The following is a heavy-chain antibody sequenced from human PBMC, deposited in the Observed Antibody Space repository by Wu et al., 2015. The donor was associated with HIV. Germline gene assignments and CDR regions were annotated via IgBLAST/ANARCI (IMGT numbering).Heavy chain of an antibody. J-gene: IGHJ4*02. V-gene: IGHV1-2*02. CDR2: INPNSGGT. Sequence: QVQLVQSGAEVKKPGASVKVSCQASGYTFTDYYIHWVRQAPGQGLEWMGWINPNSGGTNYAQKFQGTVTVTRDTPIGTAYMELSRLRSDDTAVYYCARGDYANCDFWSAYPSYWGQGTLVTVSP. CDR3: ARGDYANCDFWSAYPSY. CDR1: GYTFTDYY. D-gene: IGHD3-3*01.